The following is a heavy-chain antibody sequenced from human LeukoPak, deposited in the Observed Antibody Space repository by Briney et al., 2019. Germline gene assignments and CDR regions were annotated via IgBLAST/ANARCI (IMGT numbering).Heavy chain of an antibody. CDR2: INTNTGNP. D-gene: IGHD4-17*01. CDR3: ARDHTSYGVFYYYMDV. Sequence: ASVKVSCKASGYTFTSYAMNWVRQAPGQGLEWMGWINTNTGNPTYAQGFTGRFVFSLDTSVSTAYLQISSLKAEDTAVYYCARDHTSYGVFYYYMDVWGKGTTVTVSS. V-gene: IGHV7-4-1*02. J-gene: IGHJ6*03. CDR1: GYTFTSYA.